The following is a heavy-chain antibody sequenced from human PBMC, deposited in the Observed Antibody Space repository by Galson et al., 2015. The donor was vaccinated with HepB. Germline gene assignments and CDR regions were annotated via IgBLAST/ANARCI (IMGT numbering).Heavy chain of an antibody. Sequence: ETLSLPCAVSGGSISSSSYYWGWIRQPPGKGLEWIGSIYYGGSTSYKPSLKSRVTISVDTSRNQFSLKLSSVTAADTAVYYCASSLGVYSSSWYRGYYFDYWGQGTLVTVSS. V-gene: IGHV4-39*01. CDR1: GGSISSSSYY. D-gene: IGHD6-13*01. J-gene: IGHJ4*02. CDR3: ASSLGVYSSSWYRGYYFDY. CDR2: IYYGGST.